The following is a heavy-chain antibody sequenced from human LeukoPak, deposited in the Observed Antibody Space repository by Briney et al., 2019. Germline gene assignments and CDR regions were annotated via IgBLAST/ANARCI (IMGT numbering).Heavy chain of an antibody. D-gene: IGHD6-19*01. CDR3: ARVYIAVAGTVGPYGMDV. CDR2: ISGSGGST. J-gene: IGHJ6*02. CDR1: GFTFSSYA. V-gene: IGHV3-23*01. Sequence: GGSLRLSCAASGFTFSSYAMSWVRQAPGKGLEWVSAISGSGGSTYYADSVKGRFTISRDNSKNTLYLQMNSLRAEDTAVYYCARVYIAVAGTVGPYGMDVWGQGTTVTVSS.